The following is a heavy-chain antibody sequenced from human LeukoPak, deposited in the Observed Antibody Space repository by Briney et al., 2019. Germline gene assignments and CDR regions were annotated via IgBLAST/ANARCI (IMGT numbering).Heavy chain of an antibody. V-gene: IGHV4-34*01. J-gene: IGHJ2*01. D-gene: IGHD2-21*01. Sequence: SETLSLTCAVYSGSFSGYYWTWIRQPPGKGLEWIGEVNHSGSTNYNPSLKSRVTISVDTSKNQLSLRLSSLTAADTAVYYCARGVRGGDWFFDLWGRGTLVTVSS. CDR2: VNHSGST. CDR3: ARGVRGGDWFFDL. CDR1: SGSFSGYY.